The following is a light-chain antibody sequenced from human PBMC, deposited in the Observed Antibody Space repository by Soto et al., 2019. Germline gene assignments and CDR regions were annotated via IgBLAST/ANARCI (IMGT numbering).Light chain of an antibody. CDR3: QQYNSYSPVA. V-gene: IGKV1-5*01. Sequence: DIQMTQSPSILSASVGDRVTITCRASQSISSWLAWYQQKPGKAPKLLIFDASSLDSGVPSRFSGSGSGTEFTLTITSLQTDDFATDYCQQYNSYSPVAFGQGTQVES. CDR2: DAS. CDR1: QSISSW. J-gene: IGKJ2*01.